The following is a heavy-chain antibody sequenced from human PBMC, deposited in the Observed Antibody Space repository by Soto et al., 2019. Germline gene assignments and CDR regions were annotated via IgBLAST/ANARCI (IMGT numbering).Heavy chain of an antibody. CDR2: IYPDQPRA. J-gene: IGHJ4*02. CDR1: GYRFSTFW. D-gene: IGHD3-9*01. V-gene: IGHV5-51*01. Sequence: GESLKISCKGSGYRFSTFWIGWVRQMPGKGLEWVAIIYPDQPRAMYSPAFQGQVTISVDKSISTAYLQWNSLKASDTAIYYCVRRHYDLLTGQRYHLDFWGPGTLVTVSS. CDR3: VRRHYDLLTGQRYHLDF.